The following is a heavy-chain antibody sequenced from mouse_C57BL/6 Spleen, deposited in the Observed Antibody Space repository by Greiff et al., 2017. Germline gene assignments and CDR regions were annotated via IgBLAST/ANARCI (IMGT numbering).Heavy chain of an antibody. CDR2: IYPRSGNT. V-gene: IGHV1-81*01. Sequence: QVQLQQSGAELARPGASVKLSCKASGYTFTSYGISWVKQRTGQGLEWIGEIYPRSGNTYYNEKFKGKATLTADKSSSPAYMELRSLTSEDSAVYFCASSGSRHAMDYWGQGTSVTVSS. CDR3: ASSGSRHAMDY. J-gene: IGHJ4*01. D-gene: IGHD1-1*01. CDR1: GYTFTSYG.